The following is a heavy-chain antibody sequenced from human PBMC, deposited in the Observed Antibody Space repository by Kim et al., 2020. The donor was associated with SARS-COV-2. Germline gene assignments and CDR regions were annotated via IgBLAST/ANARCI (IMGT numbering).Heavy chain of an antibody. Sequence: ESVKGRSTIPRDNSKNTLYLQMNSLRAEDTAVYYGAKDLPGSSGLGGMDVWGQGTTVTVSS. CDR3: AKDLPGSSGLGGMDV. V-gene: IGHV3-30*02. D-gene: IGHD3-22*01. J-gene: IGHJ6*02.